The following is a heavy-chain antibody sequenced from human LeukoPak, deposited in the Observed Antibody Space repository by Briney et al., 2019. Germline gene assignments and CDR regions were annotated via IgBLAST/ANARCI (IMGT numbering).Heavy chain of an antibody. CDR2: INPNSGGT. CDR1: GYTFTGYY. CDR3: ARIPSICSGGSCPVDY. J-gene: IGHJ4*02. V-gene: IGHV1-2*06. Sequence: ASVKVSCKASGYTFTGYYMHWVRQAPGQGLEWMGRINPNSGGTNYAQKFQGRVTMTRDTSISTAYMELSRLRSDDTAVYYRARIPSICSGGSCPVDYWGQGTLVTVSS. D-gene: IGHD2-15*01.